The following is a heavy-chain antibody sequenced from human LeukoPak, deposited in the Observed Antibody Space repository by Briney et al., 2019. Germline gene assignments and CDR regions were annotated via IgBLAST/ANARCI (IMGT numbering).Heavy chain of an antibody. CDR1: GDSLSSSTYY. CDR2: IRYGGST. V-gene: IGHV4-39*01. J-gene: IGHJ3*02. CDR3: AKLAAAGRSAYAFDI. D-gene: IGHD6-13*01. Sequence: SETLSLTCTVSGDSLSSSTYYWGWVRQPPGKGPEWVGSIRYGGSTYYNPSLKSRVTISVDTSKNQFSLKLSSVTAADTAVYYCAKLAAAGRSAYAFDIWGQGTMVTVSS.